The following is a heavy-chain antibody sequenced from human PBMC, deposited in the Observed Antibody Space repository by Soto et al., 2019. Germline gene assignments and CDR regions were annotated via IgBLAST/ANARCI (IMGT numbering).Heavy chain of an antibody. CDR3: ARPVVDRPPVIRWFDP. Sequence: SETLFLTCSVSGGSVSYNSYYWGWIRQPPGKGLEWIGSFYYNGGTYYNPSLKSRITISGDTSKNQFSLKLSSVTAADTALYYCARPVVDRPPVIRWFDPWGQGILVTVSS. V-gene: IGHV4-39*01. CDR2: FYYNGGT. D-gene: IGHD2-15*01. CDR1: GGSVSYNSYY. J-gene: IGHJ5*02.